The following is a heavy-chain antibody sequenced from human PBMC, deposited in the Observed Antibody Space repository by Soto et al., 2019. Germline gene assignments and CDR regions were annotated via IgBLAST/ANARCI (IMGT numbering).Heavy chain of an antibody. CDR2: ITSDTNTI. V-gene: IGHV3-48*02. J-gene: IGHJ4*02. CDR3: AGSVEGHFDY. CDR1: GFPFSIYS. D-gene: IGHD6-19*01. Sequence: EVQLVESGGGLVQPGGSLRLTCVASGFPFSIYSMNWVRQAPGKGLEWSSYITSDTNTIKYADSVKGRFTSSRENDKNLAYLKMTSLRDEDTAVYFCAGSVEGHFDYWGQGTVVTVSS.